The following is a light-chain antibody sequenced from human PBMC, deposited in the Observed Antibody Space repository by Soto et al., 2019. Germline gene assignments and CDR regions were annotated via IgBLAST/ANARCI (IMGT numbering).Light chain of an antibody. J-gene: IGLJ1*01. V-gene: IGLV2-14*01. CDR1: SRDVGGYNY. Sequence: LTLAAYVSGSRGQSITISCTGTSRDVGGYNYVSWFQHHPGKAPKLIIYEVSYRPSGVSNRFSGSKSGDTASLTISGLQAEDEADYYCSSFTNTITRYDFGTGTKVTVL. CDR3: SSFTNTITRYD. CDR2: EVS.